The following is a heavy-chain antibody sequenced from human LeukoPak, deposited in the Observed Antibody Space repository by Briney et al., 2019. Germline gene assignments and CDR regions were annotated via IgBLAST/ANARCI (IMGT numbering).Heavy chain of an antibody. CDR2: IYYSGST. CDR1: GESFSGYY. J-gene: IGHJ4*02. D-gene: IGHD6-13*01. CDR3: ARGPTAAALYYFDY. Sequence: PSETLSLTCAVYGESFSGYYWSWIRQPPGKGLEWIGYIYYSGSTNYNPSLKSRVTISLDTSKNQFSLKLSSVTAADTAVYYCARGPTAAALYYFDYWGQGTLVTVSS. V-gene: IGHV4-59*01.